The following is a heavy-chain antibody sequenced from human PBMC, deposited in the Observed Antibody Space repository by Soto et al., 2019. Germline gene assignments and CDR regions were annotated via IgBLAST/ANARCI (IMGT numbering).Heavy chain of an antibody. CDR1: GFTFSSYS. D-gene: IGHD3-10*01. CDR3: AREAGVYGSGSYGMAV. V-gene: IGHV3-30-3*01. J-gene: IGHJ6*02. CDR2: ISYDGSDK. Sequence: QVQLVESGGGVVQPGRSLRLSCAASGFTFSSYSMHWVRQAPGKGLEWVAVISYDGSDKYYADSVKGRFTISRDNSKNXLYLQMNSLRAEDTAVYYCAREAGVYGSGSYGMAVWGQGTTVTVSS.